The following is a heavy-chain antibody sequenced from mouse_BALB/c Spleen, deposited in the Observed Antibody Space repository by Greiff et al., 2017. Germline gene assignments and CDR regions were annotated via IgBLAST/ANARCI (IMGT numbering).Heavy chain of an antibody. CDR1: GFTFSSFG. CDR2: ISSGSSTV. CDR3: ARGYGYFDD. J-gene: IGHJ2*01. Sequence: EVQLVESGGGLVQPGGSRKLSCAASGFTFSSFGMHWVRQAPEKGLEWVAYISSGSSTVYYADTVKGRFTISRDNPKNTLFLQMTSLRSEDTAMYYCARGYGYFDDWGQGTTLTVSS. V-gene: IGHV5-17*02. D-gene: IGHD2-14*01.